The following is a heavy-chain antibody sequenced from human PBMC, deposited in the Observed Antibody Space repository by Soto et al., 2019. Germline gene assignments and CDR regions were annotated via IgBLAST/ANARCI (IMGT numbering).Heavy chain of an antibody. CDR2: ISGRSSAI. Sequence: EVQLVESGGGLVQPGGSLRLSCAASGFTFSTYSLTWVRQAPGKGLEWVSYISGRSSAIYYADSVKGRFTISRDNVKKSLYLQRNSLRDEDTAVYYCARCASGGSYNYYAMDVWGQGTTVTVSS. CDR3: ARCASGGSYNYYAMDV. CDR1: GFTFSTYS. D-gene: IGHD2-15*01. J-gene: IGHJ6*02. V-gene: IGHV3-48*02.